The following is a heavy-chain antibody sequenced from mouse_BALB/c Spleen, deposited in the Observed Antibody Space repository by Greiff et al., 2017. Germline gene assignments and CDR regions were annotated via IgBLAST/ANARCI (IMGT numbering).Heavy chain of an antibody. CDR3: ARRGIYDYPFAY. J-gene: IGHJ3*01. V-gene: IGHV5-6-5*01. D-gene: IGHD2-4*01. CDR2: ISSGGST. Sequence: DVKLVESGGGLVKPGGSLKLSCAASGFTFSSYAMSWVRQTPEKRLEWVASISSGGSTYYPDSVKGRFTISRDNAKNTLYLQMSSLKSEDTAMYYCARRGIYDYPFAYWGQGTLVTVSA. CDR1: GFTFSSYA.